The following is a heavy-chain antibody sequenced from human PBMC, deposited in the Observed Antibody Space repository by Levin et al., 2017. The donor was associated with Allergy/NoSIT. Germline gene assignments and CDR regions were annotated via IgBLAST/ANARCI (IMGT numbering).Heavy chain of an antibody. CDR3: ARAPSPSGYSYYFDY. Sequence: PSETLSLTCAVYGGSFSGYYWSWIRQPPGKGLEWIGEINHSGSTNYNPSLKSRVTISVDTSKNQFSLKLSSVTAADTAVYYCARAPSPSGYSYYFDYWGQGTLVTVSS. CDR1: GGSFSGYY. CDR2: INHSGST. V-gene: IGHV4-34*01. J-gene: IGHJ4*02. D-gene: IGHD5-12*01.